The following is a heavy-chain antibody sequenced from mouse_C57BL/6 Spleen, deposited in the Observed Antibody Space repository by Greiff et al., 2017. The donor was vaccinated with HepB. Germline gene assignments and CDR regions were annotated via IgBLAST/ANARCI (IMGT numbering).Heavy chain of an antibody. CDR2: IYIGNGYT. V-gene: IGHV1-58*01. J-gene: IGHJ1*03. CDR3: ARYYYYGSSYDWYFDV. Sequence: DVQLQESGAELVRPGSSVKMSCKTSGYTFTSYGINWVKQRPGQGLEWIGYIYIGNGYTEYNEKFKGKATLTSDTSSSTAYMQLSSLTSEDSAIYFCARYYYYGSSYDWYFDVWGTGTTVTVSS. CDR1: GYTFTSYG. D-gene: IGHD1-1*01.